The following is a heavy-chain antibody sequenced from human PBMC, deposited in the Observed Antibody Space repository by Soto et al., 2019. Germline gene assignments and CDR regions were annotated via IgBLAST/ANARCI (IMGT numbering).Heavy chain of an antibody. CDR2: FDPDEAET. Sequence: QVQLVQSGAEVKKPGASVKVSCKVSGYTLNEVAMHWVRQAPGKGLEWLGGFDPDEAETIYAQHFQGRVTMTEDTSTDTVYMELSSLSSEDTALYFCTTYHIDYNVDHWGQGTLVTVSS. J-gene: IGHJ5*02. V-gene: IGHV1-24*01. CDR3: TTYHIDYNVDH. D-gene: IGHD4-4*01. CDR1: GYTLNEVA.